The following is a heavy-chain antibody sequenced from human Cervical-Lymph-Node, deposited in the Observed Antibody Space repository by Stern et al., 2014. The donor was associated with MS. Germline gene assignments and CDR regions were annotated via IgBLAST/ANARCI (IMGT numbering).Heavy chain of an antibody. V-gene: IGHV1-69*06. J-gene: IGHJ4*02. Sequence: VQLVESGAEVKKPGSSVKVSCKASGGTFNNYVISWVRQARGQGLEWMGGIIPMFGTANYARKFQGRVTIIADKSTSTVRMVLSSLNYEDTAIYYCANRDMGYMYGRHDYWGQGTLVTVS. CDR2: IIPMFGTA. CDR1: GGTFNNYV. D-gene: IGHD5-12*01. CDR3: ANRDMGYMYGRHDY.